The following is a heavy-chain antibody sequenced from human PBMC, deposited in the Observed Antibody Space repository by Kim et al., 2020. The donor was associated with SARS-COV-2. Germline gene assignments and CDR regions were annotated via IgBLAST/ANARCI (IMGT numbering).Heavy chain of an antibody. CDR2: INHSGST. Sequence: SETLSLTCAVYGGSFSGYYWSWIRQPPGKGLEWIGEINHSGSTNYNPSLKRRVTISVDTSKNQFSLKLSSVTAADTAVYYCARGGYSLDYWGQGTLVTVS. CDR1: GGSFSGYY. CDR3: ARGGYSLDY. D-gene: IGHD3-22*01. V-gene: IGHV4-34*01. J-gene: IGHJ4*02.